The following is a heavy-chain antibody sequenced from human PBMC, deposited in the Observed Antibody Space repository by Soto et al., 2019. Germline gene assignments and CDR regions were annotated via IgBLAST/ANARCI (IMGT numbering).Heavy chain of an antibody. CDR3: ARKHGAYYAWYS. D-gene: IGHD3-10*01. J-gene: IGHJ5*02. CDR2: IKQDGSEE. V-gene: IGHV3-7*04. Sequence: EVQLVDSGGGLVQPGGSLRLSCAASGFTFSTYWMSWVRQAPGQGLEWVANIKQDGSEEYYVDCVKGRFTISRDNAKNSLYLQVNSLRGEDTDVYYCARKHGAYYAWYSWGQGTLVTVSS. CDR1: GFTFSTYW.